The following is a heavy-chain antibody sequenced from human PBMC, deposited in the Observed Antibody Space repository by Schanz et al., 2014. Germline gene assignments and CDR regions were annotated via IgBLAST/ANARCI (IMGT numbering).Heavy chain of an antibody. J-gene: IGHJ6*02. V-gene: IGHV3-74*03. D-gene: IGHD2-15*01. CDR3: YYALDV. CDR1: GFTFSSYW. CDR2: INSDDTTK. Sequence: EVRLVESGGGFVQSGGSLRLSCAASGFTFSSYWMHWVRQAPGKGLVWVSRINSDDTTKTYADSVKGRFTISRDNGEDTGVYYCAGAAYCRGAGCALYYALDVWGQGTTVTVSS.